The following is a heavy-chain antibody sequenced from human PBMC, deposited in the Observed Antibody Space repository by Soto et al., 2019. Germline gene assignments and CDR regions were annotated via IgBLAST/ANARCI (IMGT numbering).Heavy chain of an antibody. CDR3: VRGASLNFDY. V-gene: IGHV3-20*04. D-gene: IGHD1-26*01. Sequence: EVQLVESGGGVLRPGGSLRLSCAASGFTFDDYGMSWARQAPGKGLEWVSGVNWNGGSTGYADSVKGRFTISRDNDKNSLYLQMNSLRGEDTAFYYCVRGASLNFDYWGQGTLVTVSS. CDR2: VNWNGGST. J-gene: IGHJ4*02. CDR1: GFTFDDYG.